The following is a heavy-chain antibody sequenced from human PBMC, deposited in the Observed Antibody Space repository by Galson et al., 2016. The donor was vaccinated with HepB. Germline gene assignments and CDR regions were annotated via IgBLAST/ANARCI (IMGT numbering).Heavy chain of an antibody. V-gene: IGHV3-33*01. CDR3: AREKEVTIFGVAAEPKYGMDV. D-gene: IGHD3-3*01. J-gene: IGHJ6*02. CDR2: IWYDGSNK. Sequence: LEWVAVIWYDGSNKNYADSVKGRFTISRDNSKNTLYLQMNSLRVEDTAVYYCAREKEVTIFGVAAEPKYGMDVWGQGTTVTVSS.